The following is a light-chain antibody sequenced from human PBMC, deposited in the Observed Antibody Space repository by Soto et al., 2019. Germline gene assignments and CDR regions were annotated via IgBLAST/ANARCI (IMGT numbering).Light chain of an antibody. CDR2: GAS. CDR3: QQYNNWPPNT. J-gene: IGKJ2*01. Sequence: EIVMTQAPATLSVSPGERATLSCRASQSVRRNLAWYQQKPGQAPRLLIYGASTRATGIPARFSDRGSGTEFTLTISSLQSEDFAVYYWQQYNNWPPNTLGQGTKLEIK. CDR1: QSVRRN. V-gene: IGKV3-15*01.